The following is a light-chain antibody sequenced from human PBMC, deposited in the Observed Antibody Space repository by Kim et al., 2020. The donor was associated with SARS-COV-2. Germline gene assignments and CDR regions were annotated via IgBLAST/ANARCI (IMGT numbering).Light chain of an antibody. V-gene: IGKV1-39*01. CDR2: GAS. CDR1: QNIVSH. J-gene: IGKJ4*01. Sequence: DIQMTQSPSSLSASVGDRVTITCRASQNIVSHLNWYHQKPGKAPKLLVFGASTLESGVPSRFSGSGSGTEFTLSISSLQPEDFGTYYCQESDNTFGLTFGGGTKVDIK. CDR3: QESDNTFGLT.